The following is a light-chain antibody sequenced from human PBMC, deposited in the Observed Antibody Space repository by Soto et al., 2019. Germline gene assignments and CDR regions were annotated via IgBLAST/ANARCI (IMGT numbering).Light chain of an antibody. CDR3: QSYDSSLSGWV. Sequence: QPVLTQPPSVSGAPGQRVTISCTASSSNIGAGYDVHWYQQLPGTVPKLLIYGNSNRPSGVPDRFSGSKSGTSASLAITGLQAEDEADYYCQSYDSSLSGWVLGGGTKLTVL. CDR1: SSNIGAGYD. CDR2: GNS. V-gene: IGLV1-40*01. J-gene: IGLJ3*02.